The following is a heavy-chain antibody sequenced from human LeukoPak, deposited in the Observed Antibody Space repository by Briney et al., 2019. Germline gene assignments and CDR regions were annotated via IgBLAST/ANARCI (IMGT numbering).Heavy chain of an antibody. CDR3: ARDLKQFGGWFDY. CDR2: INAGNGNT. V-gene: IGHV1-3*01. Sequence: ASVKVSCKASGYTFTNYAIHWARQAPGQRLEWMGWINAGNGNTKYSPKFQGRVTITRDTSASTAYMELSSLRSEDTAVYYCARDLKQFGGWFDYWGQGTLVTVSS. D-gene: IGHD6-19*01. J-gene: IGHJ4*02. CDR1: GYTFTNYA.